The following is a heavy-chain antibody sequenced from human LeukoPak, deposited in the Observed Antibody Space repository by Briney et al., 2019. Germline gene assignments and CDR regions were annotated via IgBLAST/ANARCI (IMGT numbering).Heavy chain of an antibody. D-gene: IGHD3-10*01. J-gene: IGHJ6*03. Sequence: GGSLRLSCAASGFTFSSYSMNWVRQAPGKGLEWVSSISSSSSYIYYADSVKGRFTISRDNAKNSLYLQMNSLRAEDTAVYYCASVRRGFGELSKYYSYYYMDVWGKGTTVTISS. CDR3: ASVRRGFGELSKYYSYYYMDV. V-gene: IGHV3-21*01. CDR1: GFTFSSYS. CDR2: ISSSSSYI.